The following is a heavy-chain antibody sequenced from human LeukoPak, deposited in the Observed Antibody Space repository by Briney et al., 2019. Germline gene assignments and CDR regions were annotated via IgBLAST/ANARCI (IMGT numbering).Heavy chain of an antibody. CDR2: IYYSGST. D-gene: IGHD5-12*01. Sequence: SETLSLTCTVSGGSISSSSYYWGWIRQPPGKGLEWIGSIYYSGSTYYNPSLKSRVTISVDTSKNQFSLKLSSVTAADTAVYYCARGVDIVATIDFDYWGQGTLVTVSS. CDR3: ARGVDIVATIDFDY. J-gene: IGHJ4*02. CDR1: GGSISSSSYY. V-gene: IGHV4-39*07.